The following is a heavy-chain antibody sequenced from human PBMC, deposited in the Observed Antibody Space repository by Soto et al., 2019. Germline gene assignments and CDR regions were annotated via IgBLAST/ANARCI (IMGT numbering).Heavy chain of an antibody. D-gene: IGHD6-13*01. CDR3: SLGSSWDY. CDR1: GFTVSSNY. Sequence: EVQLVESGGGLVQPGGSLRLSCAASGFTVSSNYMSWVRQAPGKGLEWVSVIYSGGSTYYADSVKGRFTISRDNSKNTRYLQMNCLRGEDTGVYYCSLGSSWDYWGQGTLVTVSS. V-gene: IGHV3-66*01. CDR2: IYSGGST. J-gene: IGHJ4*02.